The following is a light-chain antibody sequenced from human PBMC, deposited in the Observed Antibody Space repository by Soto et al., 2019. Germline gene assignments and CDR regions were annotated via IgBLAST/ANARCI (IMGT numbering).Light chain of an antibody. J-gene: IGKJ4*01. V-gene: IGKV1-39*01. CDR3: QQSITAPLT. CDR1: QSINNY. CDR2: SAS. Sequence: DIQMTQSPSSLSASVGDRGTITCRASQSINNYLNWYQQKPGKAPKLLIYSASSLQSGVPSRFSGSGSGTDFTLTIAGLQPEDSASYFCQQSITAPLTFGGGTKVEIK.